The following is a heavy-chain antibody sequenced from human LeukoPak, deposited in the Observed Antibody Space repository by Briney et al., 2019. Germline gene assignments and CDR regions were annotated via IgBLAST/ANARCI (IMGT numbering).Heavy chain of an antibody. Sequence: GGSLRLSCAASGFTFSSYAMNWVRQAPGKGLEWVSTISGSGDSTFYADSVKGRFTISRDNSKNTLYLQMNSLRAEDTAVYYCAKNLELWFGDLLYFDFWGQGTLVTVSS. J-gene: IGHJ4*02. CDR3: AKNLELWFGDLLYFDF. CDR2: ISGSGDST. D-gene: IGHD3-10*01. V-gene: IGHV3-23*01. CDR1: GFTFSSYA.